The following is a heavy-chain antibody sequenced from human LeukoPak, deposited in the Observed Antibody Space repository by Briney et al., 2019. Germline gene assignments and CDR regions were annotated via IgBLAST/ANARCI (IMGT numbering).Heavy chain of an antibody. D-gene: IGHD5-18*01. CDR3: AKAQRRGYSYGNCFDN. J-gene: IGHJ4*02. V-gene: IGHV3-23*01. CDR1: GFTFSNYA. CDR2: MSGGGGGT. Sequence: PGGSLRLSCAASGFTFSNYAMNWVRQPPGKGLEWVADMSGGGGGTFYVDSVKGRLTIPRDTAENALFLQMNSLRAEDTAVYYCAKAQRRGYSYGNCFDNGGQGTLVTVSS.